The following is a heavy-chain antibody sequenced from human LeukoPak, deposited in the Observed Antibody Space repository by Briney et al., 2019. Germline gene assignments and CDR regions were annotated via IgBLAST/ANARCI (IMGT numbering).Heavy chain of an antibody. J-gene: IGHJ4*02. CDR1: GGSFSGYY. V-gene: IGHV4-34*01. CDR2: INHSGST. Sequence: TSETLSLTCAVYGGSFSGYYWSWIRQPPGKGLEWIGEINHSGSTNYNPSLKSRVIISVDTSKNQFSLKLSSVTAADTAVYYCARGAPFDYWGQGTLVTVSS. CDR3: ARGAPFDY.